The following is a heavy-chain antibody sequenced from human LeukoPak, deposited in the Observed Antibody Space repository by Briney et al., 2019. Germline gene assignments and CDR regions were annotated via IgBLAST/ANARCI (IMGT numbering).Heavy chain of an antibody. J-gene: IGHJ6*02. Sequence: PGRSLRLSCAASGFTFSSYGMHWVRQAPGKGLEWVAVIWYDGSNKYYADSVKGRFTISRDNSKNTLYLQMNSLRAEDTAVYYCARDTDRNDFWSGTYGMDVWGQGTTVTVSS. CDR3: ARDTDRNDFWSGTYGMDV. D-gene: IGHD3-3*01. CDR2: IWYDGSNK. CDR1: GFTFSSYG. V-gene: IGHV3-33*01.